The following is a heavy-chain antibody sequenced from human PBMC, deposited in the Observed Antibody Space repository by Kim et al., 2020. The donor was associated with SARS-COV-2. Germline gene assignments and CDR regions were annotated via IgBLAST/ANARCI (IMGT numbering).Heavy chain of an antibody. D-gene: IGHD2-8*01. CDR1: GFIFAYF. CDR3: ARAKTLMLALYFDY. Sequence: ASVKVSCKTSGFIFAYFMHWVRQAPGGGLEWMGWINPKSGATKYAHKFQDRVTVTRDTSSNTVYMDLSSLTSDDTAVYYCARAKTLMLALYFDYWGQGTLVTVPS. V-gene: IGHV1-2*07. J-gene: IGHJ4*02. CDR2: INPKSGAT.